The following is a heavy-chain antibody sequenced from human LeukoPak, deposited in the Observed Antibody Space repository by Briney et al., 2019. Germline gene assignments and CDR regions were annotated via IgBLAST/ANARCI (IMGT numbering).Heavy chain of an antibody. CDR1: GFTFSSYG. Sequence: PGGSLRLSWAASGFTFSSYGMHWVRQAPGKGLEWVAVISYDGSNKYYADSVKGRFTVSRDNSKNTLYLQMNSLRAEDTAVYYCAKDWGLRFLEWYFDYWGQGPLVTVSS. CDR2: ISYDGSNK. V-gene: IGHV3-30*18. J-gene: IGHJ4*02. CDR3: AKDWGLRFLEWYFDY. D-gene: IGHD3-3*01.